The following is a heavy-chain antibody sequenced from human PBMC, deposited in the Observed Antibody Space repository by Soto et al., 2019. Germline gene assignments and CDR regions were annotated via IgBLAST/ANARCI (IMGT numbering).Heavy chain of an antibody. CDR2: INAGNGNT. Sequence: QVKLVQSGAEEKKPGASVKVSCKASGYTFTNYAMHWVRQAPGQRLEWMGWINAGNGNTKYSQKFQGRVTITRDTSASTAYMELSSLVSDDTGVYYCARGCPLRFDPLGQGTLVTVSS. CDR1: GYTFTNYA. D-gene: IGHD3-16*02. CDR3: ARGCPLRFDP. V-gene: IGHV1-3*05. J-gene: IGHJ5*02.